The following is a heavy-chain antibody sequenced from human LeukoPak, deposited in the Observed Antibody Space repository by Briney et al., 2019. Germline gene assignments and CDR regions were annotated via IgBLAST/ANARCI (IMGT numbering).Heavy chain of an antibody. CDR1: GFTFSSYA. J-gene: IGHJ6*03. V-gene: IGHV3-30*04. CDR2: ISYDGSNK. Sequence: GGSVRLSCAASGFTFSSYAMHWVRQAPGKGLEWVAVISYDGSNKYYADSVKGRFTISRDNSKNTLYLQMNSLRAEDTAVYYCARDLTYCSGGSCKDYYYYYYMDVWGKGTTVTVSS. CDR3: ARDLTYCSGGSCKDYYYYYYMDV. D-gene: IGHD2-15*01.